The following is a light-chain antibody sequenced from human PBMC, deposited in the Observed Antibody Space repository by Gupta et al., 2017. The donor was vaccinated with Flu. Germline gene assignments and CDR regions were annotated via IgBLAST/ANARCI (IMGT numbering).Light chain of an antibody. Sequence: SVTISCTGTSSDVGAYKYVSWYKQHRGKEPKLIMYEVTKRPSGVPKRVSGSKSGKKAYLIVSGIQAEDEADVFCDYFAGSNNSIFGGGTQMTVL. V-gene: IGLV2-8*01. CDR2: EVT. CDR3: DYFAGSNNSI. CDR1: SSDVGAYKY. J-gene: IGLJ2*01.